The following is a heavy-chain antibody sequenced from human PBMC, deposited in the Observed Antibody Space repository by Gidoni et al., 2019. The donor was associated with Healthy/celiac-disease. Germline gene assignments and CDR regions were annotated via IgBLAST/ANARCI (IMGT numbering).Heavy chain of an antibody. V-gene: IGHV3-7*04. CDR1: GFTFSRYW. CDR3: ARDTASYYYYYGMDV. J-gene: IGHJ6*02. D-gene: IGHD2-21*02. CDR2: IKQDGSEK. Sequence: EVQLVESGGGLVQPGGSLRLSCAASGFTFSRYWMSWVRQAPGKGLEWVANIKQDGSEKYYVDSVKGRFTISRDNAKNSLYLQTNSLRAEDTAVYYCARDTASYYYYYGMDVWGQGTTVTVSS.